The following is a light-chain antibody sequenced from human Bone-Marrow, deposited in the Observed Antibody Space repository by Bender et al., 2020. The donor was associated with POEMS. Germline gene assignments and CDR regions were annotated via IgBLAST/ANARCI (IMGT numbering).Light chain of an antibody. CDR1: ALSTIN. J-gene: IGLJ3*02. CDR3: YSTDSSGNYWV. CDR2: EDS. Sequence: SSELTQPPSVSVSPGQTATITCSGDALSTINVYWYQQKSGQAPVLVIYEDSKRPSGIPERFSGCSSGTLATLTISGAQVEDETDYYFYSTDSSGNYWVFGGGTKLTVL. V-gene: IGLV3-10*01.